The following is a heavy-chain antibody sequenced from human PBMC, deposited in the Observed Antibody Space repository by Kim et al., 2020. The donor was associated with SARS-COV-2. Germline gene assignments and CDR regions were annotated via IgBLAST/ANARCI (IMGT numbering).Heavy chain of an antibody. J-gene: IGHJ6*02. D-gene: IGHD3-10*01. CDR3: ATFGYYYYGMDV. CDR2: ISYDGSNK. Sequence: GGSLRLSCAASGFTFSSYGMHWVRQAPGKGLEWVVVISYDGSNKYYADSVKGRFTISRDNSKNTLYLQMNSLRAEDTAVYYCATFGYYYYGMDVWGQGTTVTVSS. CDR1: GFTFSSYG. V-gene: IGHV3-30*03.